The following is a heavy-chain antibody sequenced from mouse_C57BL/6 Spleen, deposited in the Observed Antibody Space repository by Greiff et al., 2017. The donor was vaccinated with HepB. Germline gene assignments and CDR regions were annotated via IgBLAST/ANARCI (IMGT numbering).Heavy chain of an antibody. CDR1: GYTFTSYW. CDR2: IYPGSGST. CDR3: EVGLIYYYGSSTYYVDY. Sequence: QVQLQQSGAELVKPGASVKMSCKASGYTFTSYWITWVKQRPGQGLEWIGDIYPGSGSTNYNEKFKSKATLTVDTSSSTADMQLSSLTSEDSAVYYCEVGLIYYYGSSTYYVDYWGQGTTLTVSS. J-gene: IGHJ2*01. V-gene: IGHV1-55*01. D-gene: IGHD1-1*01.